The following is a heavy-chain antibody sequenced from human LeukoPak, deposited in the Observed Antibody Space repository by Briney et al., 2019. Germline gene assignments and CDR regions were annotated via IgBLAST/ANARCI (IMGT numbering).Heavy chain of an antibody. Sequence: GGSLRLSCAASGFTFSSYALGWVRQAPGRGLEWVSSITSNGGSTYYADSVKGRFTISRDNAKNTLYLQMNSLRVEDTAVYYCAKDPYGTRYFDYWGQGTLVTVSS. CDR1: GFTFSSYA. V-gene: IGHV3-23*01. CDR2: ITSNGGST. D-gene: IGHD2-2*01. J-gene: IGHJ4*02. CDR3: AKDPYGTRYFDY.